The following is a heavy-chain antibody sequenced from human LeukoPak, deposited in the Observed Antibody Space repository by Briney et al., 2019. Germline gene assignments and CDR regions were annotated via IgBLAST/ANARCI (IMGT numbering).Heavy chain of an antibody. CDR3: ARQLGGSSWLDS. CDR2: VYYSGST. V-gene: IGHV4-39*01. D-gene: IGHD6-13*01. J-gene: IGHJ4*02. Sequence: SETLSLTCAVSGGSISGSNWWSWVRQPPGKGLEWIGSVYYSGSTYYSPSLKSRVTISVDTSKNQFSMELSSVTAADTAVYSCARQLGGSSWLDSWGQGTLVTVSS. CDR1: GGSISGSNW.